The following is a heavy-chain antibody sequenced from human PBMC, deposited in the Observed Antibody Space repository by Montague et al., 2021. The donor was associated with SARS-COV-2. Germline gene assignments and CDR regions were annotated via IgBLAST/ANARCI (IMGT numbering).Heavy chain of an antibody. CDR2: MYYSGST. J-gene: IGHJ6*02. CDR1: GGSISNCY. D-gene: IGHD3-3*01. CDR3: ARGRGDTIFGVVGAAYGIDI. Sequence: SETLSLTCTVSGGSISNCYWSWIRQPPGKGLEWIGYMYYSGSTKYNPSLKSRVTISVDTSKNQFSLTLSSITAADTAVYYCARGRGDTIFGVVGAAYGIDIWGQGTTVTVSS. V-gene: IGHV4-59*12.